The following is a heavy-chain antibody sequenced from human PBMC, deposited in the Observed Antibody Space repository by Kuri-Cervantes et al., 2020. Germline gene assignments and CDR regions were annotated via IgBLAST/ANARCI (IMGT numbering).Heavy chain of an antibody. D-gene: IGHD1-26*01. Sequence: SETLSLTCAVSGGSISSGGYYWGWIRQPPGKGLEWIGSIYYSGSTYYNPSLKSRVTISVDTSKNQFSLKLSSVTAADTAVYYCARISIVGAIADYWGQGTLVTVSS. CDR2: IYYSGST. J-gene: IGHJ4*02. CDR1: GGSISSGGYY. CDR3: ARISIVGAIADY. V-gene: IGHV4-39*01.